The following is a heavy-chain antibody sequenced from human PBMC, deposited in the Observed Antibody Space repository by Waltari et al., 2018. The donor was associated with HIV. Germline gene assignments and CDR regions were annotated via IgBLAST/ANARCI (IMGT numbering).Heavy chain of an antibody. D-gene: IGHD4-17*01. J-gene: IGHJ4*02. CDR3: TATVTTRGTFDY. CDR1: GFTFGRYA. Sequence: EVQLVESGGGLAKPGGSRRLSCGASGFTFGRYALNWVRQAPGKGLEWIAYISRSSDYIYYADSVKGRFIISRDNAKNSVFLDMNNMRDVDTAVYYCTATVTTRGTFDYWGQGTMVPVS. CDR2: ISRSSDYI. V-gene: IGHV3-21*06.